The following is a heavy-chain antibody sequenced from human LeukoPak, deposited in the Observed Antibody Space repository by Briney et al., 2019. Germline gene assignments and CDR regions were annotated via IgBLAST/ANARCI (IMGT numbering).Heavy chain of an antibody. V-gene: IGHV4-61*02. CDR2: IYTSGST. D-gene: IGHD3-10*01. J-gene: IGHJ4*02. CDR1: GGSISSGSYY. CDR3: ARDAMVRGAYYFDY. Sequence: SETLSLTCTVSGGSISSGSYYWSLIRQPPGKGLEWIGRIYTSGSTNYNPSLKSRVTISVDTSKNQFSLQLSSVTAADTAVCYCARDAMVRGAYYFDYWGQGTLVTVSS.